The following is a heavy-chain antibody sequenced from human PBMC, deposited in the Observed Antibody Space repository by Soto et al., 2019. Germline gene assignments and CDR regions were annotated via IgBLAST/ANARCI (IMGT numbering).Heavy chain of an antibody. J-gene: IGHJ4*02. V-gene: IGHV3-30*18. CDR2: ISYDESNK. CDR1: GFTFSSYG. D-gene: IGHD3-10*01. Sequence: QVQLVESGGGVVQPGRSLRLSCAASGFTFSSYGMHWVRQAPGKGLEWVAVISYDESNKYYANSVKGRFTISRDNSKNTLYLQMNSLRAEDTAVYYCAKDLSYYGSGSEFDYWGQGTLVTVSS. CDR3: AKDLSYYGSGSEFDY.